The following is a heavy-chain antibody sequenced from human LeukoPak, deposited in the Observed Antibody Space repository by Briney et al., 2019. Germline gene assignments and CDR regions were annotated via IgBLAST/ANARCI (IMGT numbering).Heavy chain of an antibody. D-gene: IGHD4-11*01. CDR3: ARPHYGDYSNYAFDP. V-gene: IGHV4-39*01. Sequence: SETLSLTCTVSGGSISSSSYYWGWIRQPPGKGLEWIGGIYYSGSTYYNPSLKSRVTISVDTSKNQFSLKLSSVTAADTAVYYCARPHYGDYSNYAFDPWGQGTLVTVSS. CDR1: GGSISSSSYY. J-gene: IGHJ5*02. CDR2: IYYSGST.